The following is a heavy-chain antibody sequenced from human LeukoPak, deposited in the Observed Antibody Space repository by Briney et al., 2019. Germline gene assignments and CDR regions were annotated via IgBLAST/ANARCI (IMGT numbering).Heavy chain of an antibody. CDR1: GFTFSSYS. V-gene: IGHV3-21*01. CDR2: ISSSSYI. CDR3: ARDNWGLRAFDI. J-gene: IGHJ3*02. Sequence: GGSLRLSCAASGFTFSSYSMNWVRQAPGKGLEWVSSISSSSYIYYADSVKGRFTISRDNAKNSLYLQMNSLRAEDTAVYYCARDNWGLRAFDIWGQGTVVTVSS. D-gene: IGHD7-27*01.